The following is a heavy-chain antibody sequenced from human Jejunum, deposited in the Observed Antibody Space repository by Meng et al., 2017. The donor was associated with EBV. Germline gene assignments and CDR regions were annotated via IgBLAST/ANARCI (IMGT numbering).Heavy chain of an antibody. V-gene: IGHV3-74*01. J-gene: IGHJ4*02. CDR1: GFSVSSSL. Sequence: VHLVEAGGGSVQRGGSLILSCAGAGFSVSSSLMQWVRQAAGRGVVWGSSINSDGSSISYADFVNDRFTITRDNAKTTLYLQMNSLRAEDTAVYYCARTQYSRTCHDYWGQGTLVTVSS. CDR3: ARTQYSRTCHDY. D-gene: IGHD6-6*01. CDR2: INSDGSSI.